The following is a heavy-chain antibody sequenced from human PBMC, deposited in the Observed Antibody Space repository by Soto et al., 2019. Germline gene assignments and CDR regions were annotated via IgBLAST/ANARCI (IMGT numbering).Heavy chain of an antibody. CDR2: IYYNDDR. CDR1: GFSFTTSGVA. J-gene: IGHJ4*02. Sequence: HITLQDSGPTLVKPTQTLTLTCTFSGFSFTTSGVAVGWIRQTPGGALEWLTLIYYNDDRRFSPSLKTRLTITGDTSNNQVVLSLTNVDPGDTATYFCAHSDGGYEIIYFDFWGQGIPVTVAS. V-gene: IGHV2-5*01. CDR3: AHSDGGYEIIYFDF. D-gene: IGHD5-12*01.